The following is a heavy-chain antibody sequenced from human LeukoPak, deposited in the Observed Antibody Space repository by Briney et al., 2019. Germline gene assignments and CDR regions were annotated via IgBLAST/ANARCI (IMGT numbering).Heavy chain of an antibody. CDR1: GFTFSSYS. CDR2: ISSSSSYI. J-gene: IGHJ4*02. V-gene: IGHV3-21*01. CDR3: AREGSETQSFDY. Sequence: GGSLRLSCAASGFTFSSYSMNWVRQAPGKGLEWVSSISSSSSYIYYADSVKGRFTIARDNAKNSPYLQMNSLRAEDTAVYYCAREGSETQSFDYWGQGTLVTVSS. D-gene: IGHD1-14*01.